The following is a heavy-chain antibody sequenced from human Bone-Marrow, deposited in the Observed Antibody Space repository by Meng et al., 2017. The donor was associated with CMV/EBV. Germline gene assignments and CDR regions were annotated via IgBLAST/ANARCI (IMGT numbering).Heavy chain of an antibody. V-gene: IGHV4-39*07. J-gene: IGHJ6*02. CDR2: IYYSGST. Sequence: GSLRLSCAVSGGSISSSSYYWGWIRQPPGKGLEWIGSIYYSGSTYYNPSLKSRVTISVDTSKNQFSLKLSSVTAADTAVYYCAREPIVVVVAATPHRYYGMDVWGQGTTVTVSS. CDR1: GGSISSSSYY. CDR3: AREPIVVVVAATPHRYYGMDV. D-gene: IGHD2-15*01.